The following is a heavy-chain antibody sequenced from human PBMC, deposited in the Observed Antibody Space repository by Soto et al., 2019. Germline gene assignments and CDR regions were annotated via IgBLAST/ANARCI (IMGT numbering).Heavy chain of an antibody. V-gene: IGHV4-30-2*01. CDR3: ARAPARYYGMDV. CDR2: IYHSGST. CDR1: GGSISSGGYS. J-gene: IGHJ6*04. Sequence: PSETLSLTCAVSGGSISSGGYSWSWIRQPPGKGLEWIGYIYHSGSTYYNPSLKSRVTISVDRSKNQFSLKLSSVTAADTAVYYCARAPARYYGMDVGGKGTTVTVSS.